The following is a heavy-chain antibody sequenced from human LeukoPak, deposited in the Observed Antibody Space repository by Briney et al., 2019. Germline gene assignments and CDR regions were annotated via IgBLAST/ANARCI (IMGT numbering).Heavy chain of an antibody. J-gene: IGHJ6*02. Sequence: SETLSLTCAVYGGSFSGYYWSWIRQPPGKGLEWLGEINHSGSTNYNPSLKSRVTISVDTSKNQFSLKLSSVTAADTAVYYCARVSHVVVAATGVYGMDVWGQGTTATVSS. V-gene: IGHV4-34*01. CDR2: INHSGST. CDR1: GGSFSGYY. CDR3: ARVSHVVVAATGVYGMDV. D-gene: IGHD2-15*01.